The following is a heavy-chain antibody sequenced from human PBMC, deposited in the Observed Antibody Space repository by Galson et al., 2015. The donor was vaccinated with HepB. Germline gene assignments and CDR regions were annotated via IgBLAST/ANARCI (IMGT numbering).Heavy chain of an antibody. D-gene: IGHD6-13*01. CDR2: IRNRANHYAT. Sequence: SLRLSCAASGLTLYRYNMNWVRQAPGKGLEWVGRIRNRANHYATAYAASVRGRFTVSSDDSKNTAYLQMNSLKTEDTAVYYCTRPGYGISWFLDYSHGMDIWGQGTTVIVS. CDR3: TRPGYGISWFLDYSHGMDI. CDR1: GLTLYRYN. J-gene: IGHJ6*02. V-gene: IGHV3-73*01.